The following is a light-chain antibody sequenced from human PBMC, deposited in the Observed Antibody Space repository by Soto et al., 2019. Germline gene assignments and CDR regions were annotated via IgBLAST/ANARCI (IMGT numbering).Light chain of an antibody. CDR3: QQYNSYWT. CDR1: QSISSW. Sequence: DIQMTQSPSTLSASVGDRVSITCRAGQSISSWLAWYQQKPGKVPKLLIYAASTLQSGVPSRFSGSGSGTEFTLTISSLQPDDFATYYCQQYNSYWTFGQGTKVDIK. J-gene: IGKJ1*01. CDR2: AAS. V-gene: IGKV1-5*01.